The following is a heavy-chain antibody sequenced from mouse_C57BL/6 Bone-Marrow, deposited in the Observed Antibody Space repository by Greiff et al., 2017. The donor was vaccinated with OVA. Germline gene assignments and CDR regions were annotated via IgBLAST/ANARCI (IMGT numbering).Heavy chain of an antibody. V-gene: IGHV1-78*01. CDR1: GYTFTDHT. D-gene: IGHD3-2*02. J-gene: IGHJ3*01. CDR3: ARSGGLRLWFAY. CDR2: IYPRDGST. Sequence: VQLQQPGAELVKPGASVKMSCKVSGYTFTDHTIHWMKQRPEQGLEWIGYIYPRDGSTKYNEKFKGKATLTADKSSSTAYMQLNSLTSEDSAVYFCARSGGLRLWFAYWGQGTLVTVSA.